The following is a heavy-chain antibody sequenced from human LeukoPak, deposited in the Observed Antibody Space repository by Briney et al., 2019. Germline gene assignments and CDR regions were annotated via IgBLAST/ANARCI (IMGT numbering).Heavy chain of an antibody. J-gene: IGHJ5*02. V-gene: IGHV1-18*01. CDR1: GYTFTSYG. D-gene: IGHD3-22*01. CDR2: ISAYNGNT. CDR3: ARDQFTYYYASSGYFP. Sequence: GASVKVSYKASGYTFTSYGISWVRQAPGQGLEWMGWISAYNGNTNYAQKLQGRVTMTTDTSTSTAYMELRSLRSDDTAVYYCARDQFTYYYASSGYFPWGQGTLVTVSS.